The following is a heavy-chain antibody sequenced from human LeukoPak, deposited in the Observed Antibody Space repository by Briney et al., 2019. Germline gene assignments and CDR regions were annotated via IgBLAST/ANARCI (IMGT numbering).Heavy chain of an antibody. J-gene: IGHJ4*02. Sequence: ASVKVSCKVFGYSLIDLSMHWVRQAPGKGLEWGGGSDQEDGETTYAQKFQGRVTMTRDTSISTAYMELSRLRSDDTAVYYCARDSSTTVVTPGCFDYWGQGTLVTVSS. D-gene: IGHD4-23*01. CDR2: SDQEDGET. V-gene: IGHV1-24*01. CDR3: ARDSSTTVVTPGCFDY. CDR1: GYSLIDLS.